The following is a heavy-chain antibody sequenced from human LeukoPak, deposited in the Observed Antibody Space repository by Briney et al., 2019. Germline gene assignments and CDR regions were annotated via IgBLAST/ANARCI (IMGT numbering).Heavy chain of an antibody. CDR1: GGSISGGTYY. CDR3: ARQGRHYYGSGSFDY. D-gene: IGHD3-10*01. J-gene: IGHJ4*02. Sequence: PSETLSLTCTVSGGSISGGTYYWAWIRQPPGTGLDWIGSVYYSGSTDYNPSLKSRVSISLDTSKNQFSLKLRSVTAADTAVYYCARQGRHYYGSGSFDYWGQGTLVTVSS. CDR2: VYYSGST. V-gene: IGHV4-39*01.